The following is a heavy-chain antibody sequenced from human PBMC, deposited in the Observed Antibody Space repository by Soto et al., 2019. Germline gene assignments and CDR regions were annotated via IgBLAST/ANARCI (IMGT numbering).Heavy chain of an antibody. V-gene: IGHV4-31*03. D-gene: IGHD3-22*01. CDR1: GGSISSGGYY. CDR3: ARLIDYYDSSGYYGAFDI. Sequence: QVQLQESGPGLVKPSQTLSLTCTVSGGSISSGGYYWSWIRQHPGKGLEWIGYIHYSGTTYYNPSLKSRVTVSVDTSKNQFCLKLSSVTAADTAVYYCARLIDYYDSSGYYGAFDIWGQGTMVTVSS. J-gene: IGHJ3*02. CDR2: IHYSGTT.